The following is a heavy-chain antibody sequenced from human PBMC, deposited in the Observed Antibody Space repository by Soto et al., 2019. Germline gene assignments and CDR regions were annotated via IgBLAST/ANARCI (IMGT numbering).Heavy chain of an antibody. CDR2: ISAYNGNT. D-gene: IGHD3-22*01. J-gene: IGHJ4*02. CDR1: GYTFTSYG. V-gene: IGHV1-18*01. CDR3: ARDFRRLYYYDSSGYYPPSDY. Sequence: ASVKVSCKASGYTFTSYGISWVRQAPGQGLEWMGWISAYNGNTNYAQKLQGRVTMTTDTSTSTAYTELRSLRSDDTAVYYCARDFRRLYYYDSSGYYPPSDYWGQGTLVTVSS.